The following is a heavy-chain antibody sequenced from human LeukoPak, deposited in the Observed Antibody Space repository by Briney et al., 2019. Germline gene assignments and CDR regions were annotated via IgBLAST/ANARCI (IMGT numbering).Heavy chain of an antibody. CDR1: GGSISGSGSSYY. CDR3: ARTPRYSGNYYNAFGI. V-gene: IGHV4-39*01. J-gene: IGHJ3*02. Sequence: PSETLSLTCTVSGGSISGSGSSYYWVWIRQPPGKGLEWIGSIYYSGSTYYNPSLKSRVTISVDTSKNQFSLKLSSVTAADTAVYFCARTPRYSGNYYNAFGIWGQGTTVTVFS. D-gene: IGHD1-26*01. CDR2: IYYSGST.